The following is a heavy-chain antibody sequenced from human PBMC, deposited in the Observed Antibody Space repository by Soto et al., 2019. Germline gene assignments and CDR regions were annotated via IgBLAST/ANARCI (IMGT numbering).Heavy chain of an antibody. V-gene: IGHV4-61*01. CDR1: GGSFKSGSYS. D-gene: IGHD3-3*01. CDR3: ARDFAYFDS. J-gene: IGHJ4*02. CDR2: VYHTGRT. Sequence: LSLTCTVSGGSFKSGSYSWSWIRQPPGKGLEWIGYVYHTGRTSYNPSLKSRVSISIDTSKNQFSLNLDSVTAADTAVYFCARDFAYFDSWGQGTLVTVSS.